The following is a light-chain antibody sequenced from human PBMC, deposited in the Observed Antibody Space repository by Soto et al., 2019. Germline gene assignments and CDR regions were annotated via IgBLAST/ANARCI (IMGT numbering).Light chain of an antibody. CDR1: QSISSY. Sequence: DIQMTQSPSSLSASVGDRVTNTCRASQSISSYLNWYQQKPGKAPKLLIYAASSLQSGVPSRFSGSGSGTDFTLTISSLQPEDFATYYSQQSYSTPWTFGQGTKVDIK. V-gene: IGKV1-39*01. J-gene: IGKJ1*01. CDR3: QQSYSTPWT. CDR2: AAS.